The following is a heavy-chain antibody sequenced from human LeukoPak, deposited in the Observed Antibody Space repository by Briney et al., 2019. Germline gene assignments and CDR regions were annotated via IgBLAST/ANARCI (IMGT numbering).Heavy chain of an antibody. D-gene: IGHD6-13*01. V-gene: IGHV3-23*01. CDR1: GYTFRRYA. CDR2: ISGSGGNT. Sequence: GGSLRLSCAASGYTFRRYAMRWVRHAPGKGLEWVSAISGSGGNTLYADSVKGRLTISRDNSKNTLYLQKNRLRAEDTGVYYCGKYRQHLANWGQGTLVTVSS. J-gene: IGHJ4*02. CDR3: GKYRQHLAN.